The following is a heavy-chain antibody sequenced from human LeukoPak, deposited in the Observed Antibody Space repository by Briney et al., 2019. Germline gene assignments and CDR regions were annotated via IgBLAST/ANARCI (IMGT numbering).Heavy chain of an antibody. J-gene: IGHJ6*03. CDR1: GFTFSSNG. D-gene: IGHD2-2*01. CDR3: ARGVRRVVSYYMDV. CDR2: IRYDGSYQ. Sequence: GGSLRLSCAASGFTFSSNGMHWVRQAPGKGLEWVAFIRYDGSYQYYTDSVKGRFTISRDNAKNSLYLQMNSLRAEDTAVYYCARGVRRVVSYYMDVWGKGTTVTVSS. V-gene: IGHV3-30*02.